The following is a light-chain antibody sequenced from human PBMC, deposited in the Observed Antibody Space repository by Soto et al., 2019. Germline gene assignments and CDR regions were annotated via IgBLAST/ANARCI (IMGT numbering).Light chain of an antibody. V-gene: IGLV1-47*02. J-gene: IGLJ3*02. CDR3: AAWDASLSSPV. CDR2: GDD. CDR1: SSNVGRNH. Sequence: QSVLTQPPSVSGTPGQRVVISCSGSSSNVGRNHVYWYQQLPGTAPKVLIYGDDQRPSGVPDRFSGSRSGTSASLAISGLQSEDEADYHCAAWDASLSSPVFGGGTKVTVL.